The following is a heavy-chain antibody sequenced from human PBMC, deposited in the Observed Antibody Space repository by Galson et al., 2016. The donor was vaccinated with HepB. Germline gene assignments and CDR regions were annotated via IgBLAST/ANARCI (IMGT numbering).Heavy chain of an antibody. CDR2: ITAAGDVT. D-gene: IGHD3-10*01. CDR3: AKDLQVSPLWFGELFPDD. V-gene: IGHV3-23*01. J-gene: IGHJ4*02. Sequence: SLRLSCAASGFTFSGYDMSWVRQAPGKGLEWLSAITAAGDVTYYADSVKGRFTIARDNSKNTLYLEMSSLRVEATAVYYCAKDLQVSPLWFGELFPDDWGQGTLVAVSS. CDR1: GFTFSGYD.